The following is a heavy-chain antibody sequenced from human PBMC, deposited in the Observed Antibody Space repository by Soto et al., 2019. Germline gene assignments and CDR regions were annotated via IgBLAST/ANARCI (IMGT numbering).Heavy chain of an antibody. J-gene: IGHJ4*02. V-gene: IGHV5-51*01. CDR2: IYPGDSDT. CDR1: GYSFTSYW. D-gene: IGHD6-13*01. CDR3: ARHVSVAAAGRGNYFDY. Sequence: GESLKISCKGSGYSFTSYWIGWVRQMPGKGLEWMGIIYPGDSDTRYSPSFQGQVTISADKSISTAYLQWSSLKASDTAMYYCARHVSVAAAGRGNYFDYWGQGTLVTVSS.